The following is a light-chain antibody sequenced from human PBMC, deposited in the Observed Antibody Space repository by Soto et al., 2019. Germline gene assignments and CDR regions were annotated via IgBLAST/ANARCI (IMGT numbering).Light chain of an antibody. CDR2: DAS. CDR3: QQRSNWWT. J-gene: IGKJ1*01. V-gene: IGKV3-11*01. CDR1: QSVSSY. Sequence: EIVLTQSPATLSLSPGERATLSCRASQSVSSYFAWYQQKPGQAPRLLIYDASNRATGIPARFSGSGSGTDFTLTISSLDAEDFAVYYCQQRSNWWTFGQGTKVEIK.